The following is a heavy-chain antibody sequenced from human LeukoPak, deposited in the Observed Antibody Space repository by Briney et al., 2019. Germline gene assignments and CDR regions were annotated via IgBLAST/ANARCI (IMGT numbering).Heavy chain of an antibody. D-gene: IGHD3-10*01. J-gene: IGHJ4*02. CDR3: ATGDLYPGSGSYFDY. CDR2: INPNSGGT. V-gene: IGHV1-2*02. CDR1: GYTFTGYF. Sequence: ASVKVSCKASGYTFTGYFMHWVRQAPGQGLEWMGWINPNSGGTNYAQKFQGRVTMTRDTSISTAYMELSRLRSDDTAVYYCATGDLYPGSGSYFDYWGQGTLVTVSS.